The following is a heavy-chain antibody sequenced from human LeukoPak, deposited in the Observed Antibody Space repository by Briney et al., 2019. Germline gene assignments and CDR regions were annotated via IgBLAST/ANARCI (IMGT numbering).Heavy chain of an antibody. CDR1: GGSISSSNW. CDR3: ARVPCGYSYGSCYYYYGMDV. CDR2: IYHSGST. D-gene: IGHD5-18*01. V-gene: IGHV4-4*02. J-gene: IGHJ6*02. Sequence: SETLSLTCAVSGGSISSSNWWSWVRQPPGKGLEWIGEIYHSGSTNYNPSLKSRVTISVDKSKNQFSLKLSSVTAADTAAYYCARVPCGYSYGSCYYYYGMDVWGQGTTVTVSS.